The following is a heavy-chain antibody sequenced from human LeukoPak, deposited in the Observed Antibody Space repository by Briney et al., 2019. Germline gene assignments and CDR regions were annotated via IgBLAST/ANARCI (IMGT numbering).Heavy chain of an antibody. CDR1: GDSIRNYY. J-gene: IGHJ2*01. V-gene: IGHV4-59*01. Sequence: PSETLSLTCTVSGDSIRNYYWSWIRQPPGRGLEWIGYIYYSGDNSERTNYSPPLKSRVTMSIDTSKNQFSLRLSSVTAADTAVYYCARVGWEMATIHWYFDLWGRGTLVTVSS. CDR3: ARVGWEMATIHWYFDL. CDR2: IYYSGDNSERT. D-gene: IGHD5-24*01.